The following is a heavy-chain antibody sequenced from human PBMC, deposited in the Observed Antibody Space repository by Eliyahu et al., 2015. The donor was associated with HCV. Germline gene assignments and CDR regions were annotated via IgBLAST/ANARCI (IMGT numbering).Heavy chain of an antibody. Sequence: QVQLQESGPGLVKPSETLSLTCTVSGGSITXYYCXWIRQPPGKGLEWXXYIHYSGGTNXNPPLKSLVTISXDTSKNQFSLNLTSVTAADTAVYYCASGGGGIAVAGTGGWFDPWGQGTLVTVSS. J-gene: IGHJ5*02. CDR2: IHYSGGT. D-gene: IGHD6-19*01. V-gene: IGHV4-59*01. CDR3: ASGGGGIAVAGTGGWFDP. CDR1: GGSITXYY.